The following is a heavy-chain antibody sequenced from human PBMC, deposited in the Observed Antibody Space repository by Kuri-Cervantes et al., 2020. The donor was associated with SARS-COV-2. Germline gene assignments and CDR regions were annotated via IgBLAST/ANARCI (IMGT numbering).Heavy chain of an antibody. D-gene: IGHD3-3*02. V-gene: IGHV4-39*01. J-gene: IGHJ5*02. Sequence: SETLSLTCTVSGVSISSTSYYWAWTRQPPGKGLEWIGSINYIGNSYRNPSLRSRVIMSVDTSKNQFSVNINSVTAADTAIYFCARHPNSMSGFDPWGQGTPVTVSS. CDR2: INYIGNS. CDR1: GVSISSTSYY. CDR3: ARHPNSMSGFDP.